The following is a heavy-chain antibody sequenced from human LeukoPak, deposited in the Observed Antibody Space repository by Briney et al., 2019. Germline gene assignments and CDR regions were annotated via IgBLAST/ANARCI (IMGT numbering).Heavy chain of an antibody. CDR1: GGSISSSTYY. Sequence: PSETLSLTCTVSGGSISSSTYYWGWIRQPPGKELEWIGNPYYTGSTYYNPSLKSRVTISVDTSKKHFSLRLTSVTAADTAVYYCCRGIEWPDYWGQGTLVTVAS. CDR3: CRGIEWPDY. D-gene: IGHD6-13*01. V-gene: IGHV4-39*02. CDR2: PYYTGST. J-gene: IGHJ4*02.